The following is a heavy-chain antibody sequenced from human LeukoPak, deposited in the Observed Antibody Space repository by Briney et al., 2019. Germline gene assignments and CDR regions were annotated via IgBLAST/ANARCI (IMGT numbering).Heavy chain of an antibody. J-gene: IGHJ6*02. Sequence: GGFLRLSPAAPGFTFSSYGMYWVRQAPGKGLEGVAVISYDGGKIYYAESVKGRFIISRDNSANTLYLQKNSLRAEDTAVFYCARELHVWGSYYNPYYFSGTNVWAKGPRSPSP. CDR3: ARELHVWGSYYNPYYFSGTNV. V-gene: IGHV3-30*03. D-gene: IGHD3-10*01. CDR1: GFTFSSYG. CDR2: ISYDGGKI.